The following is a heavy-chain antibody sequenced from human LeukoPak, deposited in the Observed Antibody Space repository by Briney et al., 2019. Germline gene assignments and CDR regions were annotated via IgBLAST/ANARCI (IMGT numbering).Heavy chain of an antibody. Sequence: ASVKVSCKASGYTFTSYGISWVRQAPGQGPEWMGWISAYNGNTNYAQKLQGRVTMTTDTSTSTAYMELRSLRSDDTAVYYCARSYLYDFWSGYYLRRDYYYYGMDVWGQGTTVTVSS. CDR3: ARSYLYDFWSGYYLRRDYYYYGMDV. CDR2: ISAYNGNT. J-gene: IGHJ6*02. V-gene: IGHV1-18*01. D-gene: IGHD3-3*01. CDR1: GYTFTSYG.